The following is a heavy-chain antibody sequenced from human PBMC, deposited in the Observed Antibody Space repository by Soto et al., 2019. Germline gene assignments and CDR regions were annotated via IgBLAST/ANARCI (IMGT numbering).Heavy chain of an antibody. CDR3: TTGMVRDNYYGMDV. CDR2: IKSKTDGGTT. D-gene: IGHD3-10*01. CDR1: GFTFSNAW. Sequence: PGGSLRLSCAASGFTFSNAWFNWVRQAPGKGLEWVGRIKSKTDGGTTDYAVPVKGRFTISRDDSKNTLYLQMNSLKTEDTAVYYCTTGMVRDNYYGMDVWGQGTTVTVSS. J-gene: IGHJ6*02. V-gene: IGHV3-15*07.